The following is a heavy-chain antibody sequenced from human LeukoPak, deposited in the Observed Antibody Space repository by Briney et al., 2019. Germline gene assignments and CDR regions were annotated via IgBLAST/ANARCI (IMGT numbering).Heavy chain of an antibody. CDR1: GGSISSSSYY. CDR2: IYYSGST. Sequence: SETLSLTCTVSGGSISSSSYYWGWIRQPPGKGLEWIGFIYYSGSTNYNPSLKSRLIISVDTSNNRFSLKVSSVTAADTAVYYCARGGLYFDFWGQGTLVTVTS. CDR3: ARGGLYFDF. D-gene: IGHD3-16*01. J-gene: IGHJ4*02. V-gene: IGHV4-61*05.